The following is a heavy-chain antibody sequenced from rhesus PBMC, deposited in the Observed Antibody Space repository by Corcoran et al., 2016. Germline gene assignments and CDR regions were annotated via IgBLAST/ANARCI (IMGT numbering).Heavy chain of an antibody. J-gene: IGHJ4*01. CDR3: ARLKGWGDYPIDFDY. CDR1: GCSISDDSY. Sequence: QVQLQESGPGLVKPSETLSLTCAVSGCSISDDSYWSWLRRPPGTGLEWIGYIYGSGGGTNYNPSLKNRVTISIDTSKNQFSLKLSSVTAADTAVYYCARLKGWGDYPIDFDYWGQGVLVTVSS. CDR2: IYGSGGGT. V-gene: IGHV4-106*01. D-gene: IGHD3-34*01.